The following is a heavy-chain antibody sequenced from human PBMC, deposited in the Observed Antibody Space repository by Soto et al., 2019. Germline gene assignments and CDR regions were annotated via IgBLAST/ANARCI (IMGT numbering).Heavy chain of an antibody. CDR3: ARRYGSCFDY. CDR2: XYXXXST. V-gene: IGHV4-34*11. D-gene: IGHD5-18*01. Sequence: XXTLSLTCAVYGGSFSGYYWSWIRQPPGXXXXXXXXXYXXXSTXXNKXXXXXXXTXXXTXXXQLSMKMRSVTAEETAVYYCARRYGSCFDYWGQGTLVTVSS. J-gene: IGHJ4*02. CDR1: GGSFSGYY.